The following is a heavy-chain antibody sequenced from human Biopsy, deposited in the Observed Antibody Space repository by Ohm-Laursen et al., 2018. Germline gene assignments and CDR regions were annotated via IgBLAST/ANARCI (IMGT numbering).Heavy chain of an antibody. CDR1: GASVRSHF. Sequence: PSETLSLTCTLSGASVRSHFLTWIRQPPGKGLQWIGSISNSGITKSSPSLKSRVNISLHTSKNQLSLKLTSVTAADTAVYYCARLSTLFGVADFTDDWGQGTLVTVSS. V-gene: IGHV4-59*08. J-gene: IGHJ4*02. CDR3: ARLSTLFGVADFTDD. D-gene: IGHD3-3*01. CDR2: ISNSGIT.